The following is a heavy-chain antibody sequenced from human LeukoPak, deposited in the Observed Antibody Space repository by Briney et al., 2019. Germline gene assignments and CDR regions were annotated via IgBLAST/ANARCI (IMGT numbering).Heavy chain of an antibody. D-gene: IGHD6-19*01. J-gene: IGHJ4*02. CDR2: IYTSGST. V-gene: IGHV4-4*07. CDR3: ARDPGGWSRPLDY. CDR1: GGSGNSYY. Sequence: PSETLSLTCTVPGGSGNSYYWSWIRQPAGKGLEWIGRIYTSGSTNYNPSLKSRVTMSVDTSKNQFSLKLSSVTAADTAVYYCARDPGGWSRPLDYWGQGTLVTVSS.